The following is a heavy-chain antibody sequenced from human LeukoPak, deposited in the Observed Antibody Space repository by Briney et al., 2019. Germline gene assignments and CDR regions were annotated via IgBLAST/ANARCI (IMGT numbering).Heavy chain of an antibody. CDR3: ARAGPPPYYYYGMDV. Sequence: ASVKVSCTASGYTFTSYGISWVRQAPGQGLEWMGWISAYNGNTNYAQKLQGRVTMTTDTSTSTAYMELRSLRSDDTAVYYCARAGPPPYYYYGMDVWGQGTTVTVSS. CDR1: GYTFTSYG. V-gene: IGHV1-18*01. J-gene: IGHJ6*02. CDR2: ISAYNGNT.